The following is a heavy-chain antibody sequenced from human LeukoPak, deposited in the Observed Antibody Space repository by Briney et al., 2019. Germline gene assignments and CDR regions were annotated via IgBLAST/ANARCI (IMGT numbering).Heavy chain of an antibody. CDR2: IYSGGST. CDR1: GFTVSSNY. J-gene: IGHJ4*02. D-gene: IGHD4-23*01. V-gene: IGHV3-53*01. Sequence: GGSLRLSCAASGFTVSSNYMSWVRQAPGKGLEWVSVIYSGGSTYYADSVKGRFTISRDNSKNTLYLQMNSLRAEDTAVCYCARGREDDYGGNSCTDWGQGTLVTVSS. CDR3: ARGREDDYGGNSCTD.